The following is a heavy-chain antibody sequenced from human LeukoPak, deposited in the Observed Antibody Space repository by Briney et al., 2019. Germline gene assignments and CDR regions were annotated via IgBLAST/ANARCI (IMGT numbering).Heavy chain of an antibody. V-gene: IGHV3-11*03. J-gene: IGHJ4*02. CDR1: GIPFSDYY. CDR3: AAGTAADF. Sequence: GGSLRLSCVVSGIPFSDYYMNWIRQAPGKGLEWISYISSSSSYTDYADSVKGRFTISRDNAKSALYLHLNSLRLEDTAVYYCAAGTAADFWGQGTLVAVSS. CDR2: ISSSSSYT. D-gene: IGHD6-13*01.